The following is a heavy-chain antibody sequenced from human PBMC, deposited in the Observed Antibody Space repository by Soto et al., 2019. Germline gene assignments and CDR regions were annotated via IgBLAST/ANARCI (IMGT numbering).Heavy chain of an antibody. Sequence: QMQLQESGPGLVKPSETLSLTCAVSSASIISEQRWSWVRQPPGKGLEWIGEIHHSGSTNNNPSRSGRVTRSVDKSKNPFSLNLNSVTAADTAVYYCAGSFGWYAMDQWGQGTLVIVSS. CDR3: AGSFGWYAMDQ. CDR1: SASIISEQR. CDR2: IHHSGST. V-gene: IGHV4-4*02. J-gene: IGHJ1*01. D-gene: IGHD6-19*01.